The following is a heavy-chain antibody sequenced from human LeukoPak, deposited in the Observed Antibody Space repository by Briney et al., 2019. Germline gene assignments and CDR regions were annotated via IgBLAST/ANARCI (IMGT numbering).Heavy chain of an antibody. J-gene: IGHJ4*02. CDR3: ARSGYYYFDY. D-gene: IGHD5-12*01. Sequence: SETLSLTCTVSGGSISSSSYYWGWIGQPPGKGVEWIGSIYYSGSTYYNPSLKSRVTMTVDTSKNQFSLKLSSVNAADTAVYYCARSGYYYFDYWGQGTLVTVSS. V-gene: IGHV4-39*07. CDR1: GGSISSSSYY. CDR2: IYYSGST.